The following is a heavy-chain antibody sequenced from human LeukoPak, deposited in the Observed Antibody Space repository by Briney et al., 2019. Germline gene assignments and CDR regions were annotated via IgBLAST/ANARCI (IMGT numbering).Heavy chain of an antibody. V-gene: IGHV3-74*01. D-gene: IGHD6-19*01. CDR3: ARDYSYSSDL. J-gene: IGHJ6*02. Sequence: PGGSLRLSCAASGSTFGSYWMHWVRQAPGKGLVWVSRMNSDGSTISYADSVKGRFTISRDNAQKTLYLQMNSLRIEDTAVYYCARDYSYSSDLWGQGTTVTVSS. CDR1: GSTFGSYW. CDR2: MNSDGSTI.